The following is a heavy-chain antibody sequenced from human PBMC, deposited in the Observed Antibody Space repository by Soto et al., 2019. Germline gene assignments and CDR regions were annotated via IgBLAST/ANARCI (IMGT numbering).Heavy chain of an antibody. J-gene: IGHJ6*02. D-gene: IGHD6-19*01. CDR1: GYTFTSYY. CDR2: INPSGGST. V-gene: IGHV1-46*01. CDR3: ARGEQQWLVLTTRYGMDV. Sequence: ASVKVSCKASGYTFTSYYMHWVRQAPGQGLEWMGIINPSGGSTSYAQKFQGRVTMTRDTSTSTVYMELSSLRSEDTAVYYCARGEQQWLVLTTRYGMDVWGQGTTATVSS.